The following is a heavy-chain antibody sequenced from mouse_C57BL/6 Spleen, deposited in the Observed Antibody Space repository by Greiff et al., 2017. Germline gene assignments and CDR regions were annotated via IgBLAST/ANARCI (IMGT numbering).Heavy chain of an antibody. CDR1: GYSFTGYY. V-gene: IGHV1-31*01. J-gene: IGHJ1*03. CDR3: ARSYGNYWYFDV. CDR2: IYPYNGVS. Sequence: EVKLVESGPELVKPGASVKISCKASGYSFTGYYMHWVKQSHGNILDWIGYIYPYNGVSSYNQKFKGKATFTVDKSSSTAYMELRSLTSEDSAVYYCARSYGNYWYFDVWGTGTTVTVSS. D-gene: IGHD2-1*01.